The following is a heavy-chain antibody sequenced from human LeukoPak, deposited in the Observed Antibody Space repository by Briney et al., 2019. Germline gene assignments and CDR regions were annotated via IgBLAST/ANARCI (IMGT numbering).Heavy chain of an antibody. CDR3: AKERDTPDYYDSSGYLDY. V-gene: IGHV3-30*02. D-gene: IGHD3-22*01. J-gene: IGHJ4*02. CDR2: IRYDGSKK. Sequence: GGSLRLSCAASGFTFSSYEMNWVRQAPGKGLEWVAFIRYDGSKKYYADSVKGRFTISRDNSKNTLYLQMNSLRAEDTAVYYCAKERDTPDYYDSSGYLDYWGQGTLVTVSS. CDR1: GFTFSSYE.